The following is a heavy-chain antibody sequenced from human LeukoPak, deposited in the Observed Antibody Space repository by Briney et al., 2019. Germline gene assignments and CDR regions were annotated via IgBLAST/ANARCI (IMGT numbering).Heavy chain of an antibody. CDR3: ARVVTVFGVVTISYFDY. V-gene: IGHV4-34*01. Sequence: SETLSLTCAVSGGSFSGYFWSWIRQPPGKELEWIGEINHGGTTNYNPSLKSRVTMSIDTSKNQFSLRLTSVTAADTAVYYCARVVTVFGVVTISYFDYWGQGTLVTVSS. D-gene: IGHD3-3*01. CDR1: GGSFSGYF. J-gene: IGHJ4*02. CDR2: INHGGTT.